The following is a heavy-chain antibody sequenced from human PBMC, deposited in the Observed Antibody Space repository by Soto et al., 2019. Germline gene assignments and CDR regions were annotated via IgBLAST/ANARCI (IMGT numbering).Heavy chain of an antibody. CDR3: ARDEVHSSGWIELDY. CDR2: ISAYNGNT. V-gene: IGHV1-18*01. Sequence: GASVKVSCKASGYTFTSYGISWVRQAPGQGLEWMGWISAYNGNTNYAQKLQGRVTMTTDTSTSTAYMELRSLRSDDTAVYYCARDEVHSSGWIELDYWGQGTLVTVSS. CDR1: GYTFTSYG. J-gene: IGHJ4*02. D-gene: IGHD6-19*01.